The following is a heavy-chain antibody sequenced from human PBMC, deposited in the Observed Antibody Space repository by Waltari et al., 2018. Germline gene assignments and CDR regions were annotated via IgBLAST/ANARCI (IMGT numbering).Heavy chain of an antibody. V-gene: IGHV4-30-4*08. CDR3: YSSPLVSIEAFDI. CDR1: GGSISSGDYY. Sequence: QVQLQESGPGLVKPSQTLSLTCTVSGGSISSGDYYWSWLRQPPGKGLEWIGYINYSGRTYSNPSLKIRVNISVDTSKKQFSLKLSSVTAADTAVYYCYSSPLVSIEAFDIWGQGTMVTVSS. D-gene: IGHD2-2*01. J-gene: IGHJ3*02. CDR2: INYSGRT.